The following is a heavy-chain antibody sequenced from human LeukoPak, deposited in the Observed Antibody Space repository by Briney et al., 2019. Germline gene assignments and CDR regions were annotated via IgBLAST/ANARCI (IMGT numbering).Heavy chain of an antibody. CDR1: GYTFTSYD. D-gene: IGHD3-10*01. CDR2: MNPNSGNT. V-gene: IGHV1-8*01. Sequence: ASVKVSRKASGYTFTSYDINWVRQATRQGLEWMGWMNPNSGNTGYAQKFQGRVTMTRNTSISTAYMELSSLRSEDTAVYYCARGLTWGGPGLSWGQGTLVTVSS. CDR3: ARGLTWGGPGLS. J-gene: IGHJ5*02.